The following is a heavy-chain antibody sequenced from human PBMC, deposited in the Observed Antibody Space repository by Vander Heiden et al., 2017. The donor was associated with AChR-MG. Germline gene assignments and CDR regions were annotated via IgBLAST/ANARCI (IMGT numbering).Heavy chain of an antibody. CDR3: ARDGITMVRGVMADAFDI. Sequence: QVQLVESGGGVVQPGRSLTLSCAASGFTFSSYGRHWVRQAPGKGLEWVAVIWYDGSNKYYADSVKGRFTISRDNSKNTLYLQMNSLRAEDTAVYYCARDGITMVRGVMADAFDIWGQGTMVTVSS. D-gene: IGHD3-10*01. J-gene: IGHJ3*02. CDR2: IWYDGSNK. V-gene: IGHV3-33*01. CDR1: GFTFSSYG.